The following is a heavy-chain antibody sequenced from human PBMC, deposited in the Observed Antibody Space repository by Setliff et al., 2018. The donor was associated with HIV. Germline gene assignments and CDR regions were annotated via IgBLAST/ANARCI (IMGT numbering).Heavy chain of an antibody. J-gene: IGHJ4*02. Sequence: PGGSLRLSCAASGFTFSNAWMSWVRQAPGKGLEWVGRIKSKSDGGAVHYAAPVKGRFTISRDDSQDTLYLEMNSLTNEDTAMYYCTTYSSVYYHSDCWGQGTLVT. D-gene: IGHD3-22*01. V-gene: IGHV3-15*06. CDR2: IKSKSDGGAV. CDR3: TTYSSVYYHSDC. CDR1: GFTFSNAW.